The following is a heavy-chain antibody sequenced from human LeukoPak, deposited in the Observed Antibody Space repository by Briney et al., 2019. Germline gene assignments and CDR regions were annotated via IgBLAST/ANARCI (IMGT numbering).Heavy chain of an antibody. CDR2: ISNNGGT. D-gene: IGHD1-26*01. CDR3: ARHDMDVAGAGLDYFDY. V-gene: IGHV4-61*02. Sequence: SETLSLTCAVSPGSLDSDLYYWTWIRQPAGKGLEWIGRISNNGGTAYNPSLRSRVTITIDTSNNRLSLKVTSVTAADTAVYYCARHDMDVAGAGLDYFDYWGQGTLVTVSS. CDR1: PGSLDSDLYY. J-gene: IGHJ4*02.